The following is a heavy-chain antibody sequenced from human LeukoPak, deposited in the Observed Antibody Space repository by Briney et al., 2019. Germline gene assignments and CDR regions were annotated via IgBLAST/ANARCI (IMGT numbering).Heavy chain of an antibody. D-gene: IGHD2-2*01. V-gene: IGHV1-8*03. CDR1: GYTFTSYD. J-gene: IGHJ5*02. CDR2: MNPNSGNT. CDR3: ARERKGTCSSTSCSGWFDP. Sequence: ASVKVSCKASGYTFTSYDINWVRQATGQGLERMGWMNPNSGNTGYAQKFQDRVTITRNTSISTAYMELSSLRSEDTAVYYCARERKGTCSSTSCSGWFDPWGQGTLVTVSS.